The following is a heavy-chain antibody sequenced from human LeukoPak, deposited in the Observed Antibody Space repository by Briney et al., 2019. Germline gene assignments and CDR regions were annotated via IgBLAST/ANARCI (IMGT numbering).Heavy chain of an antibody. V-gene: IGHV3-74*01. D-gene: IGHD1-26*01. J-gene: IGHJ3*02. CDR3: ARDRRGSYYGAFDI. CDR2: INSDGSST. CDR1: GFTFSSYW. Sequence: GGSLRLSCAASGFTFSSYWMHWVRQAPGKGLVWVSRINSDGSSTSYADSVKGRFTISRDDAKNTLYLQMNSLRAEDTAVYYCARDRRGSYYGAFDIWGQGTMVTVSS.